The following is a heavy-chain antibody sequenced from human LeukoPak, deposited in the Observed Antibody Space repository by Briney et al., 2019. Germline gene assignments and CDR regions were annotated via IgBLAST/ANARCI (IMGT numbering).Heavy chain of an antibody. CDR2: ISYDGNNK. Sequence: GGSLRLSCVASRFTFGSYGMHWVRQAPGKGLEWVALISYDGNNKYYADSVKGRFTISRDNSKNTVYLQINSLRAEDSAIYYCAKVGVSGSPLRPPGGHWGQGTLVTVSS. CDR3: AKVGVSGSPLRPPGGH. J-gene: IGHJ4*02. D-gene: IGHD3-22*01. CDR1: RFTFGSYG. V-gene: IGHV3-30*18.